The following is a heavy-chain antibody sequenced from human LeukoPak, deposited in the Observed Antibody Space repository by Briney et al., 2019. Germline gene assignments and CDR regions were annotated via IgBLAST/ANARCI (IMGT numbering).Heavy chain of an antibody. J-gene: IGHJ6*03. D-gene: IGHD2-15*01. V-gene: IGHV1-69*05. CDR1: GGTFSSYA. Sequence: ASVKVSCKASGGTFSSYAISWVRQAPGQGLEWMGRIIPIFGTANYAQKFQGRVTITTDESTSTAYTELSSLRSEDTAVYYCARGPCSGGSCLLFYYMDVWGKGTTVTVSS. CDR2: IIPIFGTA. CDR3: ARGPCSGGSCLLFYYMDV.